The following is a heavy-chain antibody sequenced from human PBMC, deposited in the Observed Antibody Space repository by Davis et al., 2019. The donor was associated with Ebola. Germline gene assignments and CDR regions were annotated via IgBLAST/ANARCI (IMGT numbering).Heavy chain of an antibody. CDR1: GFTFSTYN. Sequence: GESLKISCAASGFTFSTYNMDWVRQAPGKGLEWVANIGSDTHYADSVKGRFTISRDNAKNSLYLQMNSLRDEDTAVYHCARGGYYDSSGYSHAAFDIWGQGTMVTVSS. CDR3: ARGGYYDSSGYSHAAFDI. CDR2: IGSDT. J-gene: IGHJ3*02. D-gene: IGHD3-22*01. V-gene: IGHV3-48*02.